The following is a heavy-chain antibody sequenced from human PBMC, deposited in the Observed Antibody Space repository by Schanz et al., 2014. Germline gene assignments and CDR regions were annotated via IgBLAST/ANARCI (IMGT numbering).Heavy chain of an antibody. CDR1: GFIFSSYG. J-gene: IGHJ6*02. CDR2: IWYDGSNK. Sequence: QVQLVESGGGVVQPGRSLRLSCAASGFIFSSYGLHWVRQAPGKGLEWVAFIWYDGSNKYYADSVKGRFTISRDNSKNTLYLQMNSRRAENTSMYFCAKVRRRIATPSAPSFRVYYYDAMDVWGQGTTVTVSS. V-gene: IGHV3-33*06. CDR3: AKVRRRIATPSAPSFRVYYYDAMDV. D-gene: IGHD6-25*01.